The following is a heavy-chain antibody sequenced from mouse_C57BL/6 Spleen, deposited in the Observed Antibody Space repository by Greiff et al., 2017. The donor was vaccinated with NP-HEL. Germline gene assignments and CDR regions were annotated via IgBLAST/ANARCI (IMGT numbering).Heavy chain of an antibody. CDR3: ASRITTVVTEGFAY. D-gene: IGHD1-1*01. V-gene: IGHV1-59*01. J-gene: IGHJ3*01. CDR2: IDPSDSYT. CDR1: GYTFTSYW. Sequence: QVQLQQPGAELVRPGTSVKLSCKASGYTFTSYWMHWVKQRPGQGLEWIGVIDPSDSYTNYNQKFKGKATLTVDPSSRTAYMQLSSLKSEDSAIYYGASRITTVVTEGFAYWGQGTLVTVSA.